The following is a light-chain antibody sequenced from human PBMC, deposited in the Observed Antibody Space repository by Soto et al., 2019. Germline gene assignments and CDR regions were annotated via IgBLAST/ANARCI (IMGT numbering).Light chain of an antibody. J-gene: IGLJ2*01. V-gene: IGLV9-49*01. CDR3: GADHGSGSNFV. Sequence: QPVLTQPPSASASLGVSVTLTCTLSSGYQQRPGKGPRFVMRLGTGGIVGSKGDGIPDRFSVLGSGLNRYLTIKNIREEDESDYHCGADHGSGSNFVFGGGTKLTVL. CDR2: LGTGGIVG. CDR1: SG.